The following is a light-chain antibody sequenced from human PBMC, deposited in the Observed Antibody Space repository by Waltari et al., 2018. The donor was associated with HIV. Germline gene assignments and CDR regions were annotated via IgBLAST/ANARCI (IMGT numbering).Light chain of an antibody. CDR3: SSFANRDGFYVL. V-gene: IGLV2-8*01. J-gene: IGLJ2*01. Sequence: QSALTQPPSASGSPGQSVTLSCTGTNSDIGTYDYVSWYQQHPGKAPKLVISVVTKRPSGVSDRFSGSKSGNTAFLTVSGLQAEDEADYYCSSFANRDGFYVLFGGGTRLTVL. CDR1: NSDIGTYDY. CDR2: VVT.